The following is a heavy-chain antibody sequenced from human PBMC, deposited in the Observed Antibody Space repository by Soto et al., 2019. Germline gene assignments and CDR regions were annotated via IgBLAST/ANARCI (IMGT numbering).Heavy chain of an antibody. CDR1: GGSISSGGYY. V-gene: IGHV4-31*03. Sequence: PSQTLSLTCTVSGGSISSGGYYWSWIHQHPGKGLEWIGYIYYSGSTYYNPSLKSRVTISVDTAKNQFSLKLSSVTAADTAVYYFSRVTPYYYDSSAIGSFDYWGRGTLVTVSS. CDR3: SRVTPYYYDSSAIGSFDY. CDR2: IYYSGST. J-gene: IGHJ4*02. D-gene: IGHD3-22*01.